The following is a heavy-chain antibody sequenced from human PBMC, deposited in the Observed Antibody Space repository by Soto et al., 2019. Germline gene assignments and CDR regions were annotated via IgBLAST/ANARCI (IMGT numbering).Heavy chain of an antibody. CDR3: AREKYYYDSSGYYAGPAFDI. Sequence: PGGSLRLSCAASGFTFDDYGMSWVRQAPGKGLEWVSGINWNGGSTGYADSVKGRFTISRDNAKNSLYLQMNSLRAEDTALYYCAREKYYYDSSGYYAGPAFDIWGQGTMVTVSS. CDR1: GFTFDDYG. D-gene: IGHD3-22*01. CDR2: INWNGGST. V-gene: IGHV3-20*04. J-gene: IGHJ3*02.